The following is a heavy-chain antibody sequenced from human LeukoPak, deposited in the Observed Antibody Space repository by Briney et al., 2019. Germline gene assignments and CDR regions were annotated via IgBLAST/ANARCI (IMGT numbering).Heavy chain of an antibody. CDR2: IYYSGST. CDR3: ARELSIAVAGRGDYYYMDV. Sequence: SETLSLTCTVSGGSISSHYWSWIRQPPGKGLEWIGYIYYSGSTNYNPSLKSRVTISVDTSKNQFSLKLSSVTAADTAVYYCARELSIAVAGRGDYYYMDVWGKGTTVTVSS. J-gene: IGHJ6*03. CDR1: GGSISSHY. D-gene: IGHD6-19*01. V-gene: IGHV4-59*11.